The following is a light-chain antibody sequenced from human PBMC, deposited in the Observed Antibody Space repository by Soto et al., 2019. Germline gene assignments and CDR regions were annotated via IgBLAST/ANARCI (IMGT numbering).Light chain of an antibody. Sequence: QSVLTQPPSASWSPGQSVTISCTGTSSDIGAYDYVSWYQQYPGKAPRLIIYEVRHRPSGVPDRFSGSKSGNTASLTVSGLPAEDDADYYCSSYAGNNNLGLFGGGTKLTVL. CDR3: SSYAGNNNLGL. CDR1: SSDIGAYDY. CDR2: EVR. V-gene: IGLV2-8*01. J-gene: IGLJ2*01.